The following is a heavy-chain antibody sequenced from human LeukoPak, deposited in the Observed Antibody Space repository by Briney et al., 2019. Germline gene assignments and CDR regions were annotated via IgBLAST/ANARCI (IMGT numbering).Heavy chain of an antibody. CDR2: ISYDGSNK. Sequence: PGGSLRLSCAASGFTFSSYAMSWVRQAPGKGLEWVAVISYDGSNKYYADSVKGRFTISRDSARNSLYLQMSSLKADDTAVYYCASLDTAAIRTGGYWGQGTLVTVSS. CDR3: ASLDTAAIRTGGY. D-gene: IGHD5-18*01. J-gene: IGHJ4*02. CDR1: GFTFSSYA. V-gene: IGHV3-30*03.